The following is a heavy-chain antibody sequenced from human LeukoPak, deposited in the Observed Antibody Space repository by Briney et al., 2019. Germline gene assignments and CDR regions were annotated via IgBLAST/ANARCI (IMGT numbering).Heavy chain of an antibody. V-gene: IGHV1-69*06. Sequence: ASVNVSCTASGGTFSSYAISWVRQAPGQGLEWMGGIIPIFGTANYAQKFQGRVTITADKSTSTAYMELISLRSEDTAVYYCARDSIAVAGPGFDYWGQGTMVTVSS. CDR3: ARDSIAVAGPGFDY. D-gene: IGHD6-19*01. J-gene: IGHJ4*02. CDR2: IIPIFGTA. CDR1: GGTFSSYA.